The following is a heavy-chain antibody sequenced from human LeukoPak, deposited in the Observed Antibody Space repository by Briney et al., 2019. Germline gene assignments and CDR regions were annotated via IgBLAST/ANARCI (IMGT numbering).Heavy chain of an antibody. CDR2: IIPIFGTA. V-gene: IGHV1-69*05. D-gene: IGHD2-2*01. J-gene: IGHJ5*02. Sequence: SVKVSCKASGGTFSSYAISWVRQAPGQGLEWMGGIIPIFGTANYAQKFQGRVTITTDESTSTAYMEVSRLRFDDTAVYYCARDGGWYQLLWWFDPWGQGTLVTVSS. CDR3: ARDGGWYQLLWWFDP. CDR1: GGTFSSYA.